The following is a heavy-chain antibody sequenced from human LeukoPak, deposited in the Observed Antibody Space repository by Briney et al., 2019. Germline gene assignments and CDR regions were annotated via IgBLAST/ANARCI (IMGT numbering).Heavy chain of an antibody. CDR1: AFTFSTHG. CDR2: IRYDGINK. CDR3: AKEGDYYGSGSYRDGFDI. V-gene: IGHV3-30*02. J-gene: IGHJ3*02. D-gene: IGHD3-10*01. Sequence: GGSLRLSCAASAFTFSTHGMHWVRQAPGKGLEWVAFIRYDGINKYYEDSVKGRFSISRDSFKNTLYLQMNSLRPEDTAVYYCAKEGDYYGSGSYRDGFDIWGQGTRATVSS.